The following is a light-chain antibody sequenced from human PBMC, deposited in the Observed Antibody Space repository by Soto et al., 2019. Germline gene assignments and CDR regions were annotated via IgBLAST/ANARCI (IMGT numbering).Light chain of an antibody. V-gene: IGLV2-14*03. Sequence: QSALTQPASVSGSPGQSITISCAGTSSDVGGYNYVSWYQQHPGKVPRLIISDVNKRPSGVSDRFSGSKSGNTASLTISGLQAEDEADIYCASFTRSVTVVFGGGTKLTVL. CDR3: ASFTRSVTVV. CDR2: DVN. J-gene: IGLJ2*01. CDR1: SSDVGGYNY.